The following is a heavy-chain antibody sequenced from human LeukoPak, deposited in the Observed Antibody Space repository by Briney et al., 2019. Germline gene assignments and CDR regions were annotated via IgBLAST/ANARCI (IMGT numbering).Heavy chain of an antibody. Sequence: ASVKVSCKASGGTFSSYAISWVRQAPGQGLEWMGGIIPIFGTANYAQKFQGRVTITADKSTSTAYMELSSLRSGDTAVYYCARVDTAMVTFDYWGQGTLVTVSS. CDR2: IIPIFGTA. CDR1: GGTFSSYA. V-gene: IGHV1-69*06. D-gene: IGHD5-18*01. CDR3: ARVDTAMVTFDY. J-gene: IGHJ4*02.